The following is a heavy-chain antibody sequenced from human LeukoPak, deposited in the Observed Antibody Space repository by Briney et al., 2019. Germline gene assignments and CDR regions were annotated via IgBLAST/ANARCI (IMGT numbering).Heavy chain of an antibody. Sequence: GGSLRLSCAASGFTFSSFWMTWLRQAPGKGLEWVANIKQDGGQKYYVDSVKGRFTISRDNAKNSLYLQMNSLRAEDTAVYYCARDLSLYCSGGSCYSLNYWGQGTLVTVSS. CDR1: GFTFSSFW. J-gene: IGHJ4*02. D-gene: IGHD2-15*01. CDR3: ARDLSLYCSGGSCYSLNY. CDR2: IKQDGGQK. V-gene: IGHV3-7*01.